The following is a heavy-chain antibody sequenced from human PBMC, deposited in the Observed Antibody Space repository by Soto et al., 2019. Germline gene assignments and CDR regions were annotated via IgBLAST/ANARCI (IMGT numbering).Heavy chain of an antibody. D-gene: IGHD4-17*01. Sequence: ASVKVSCWASGYTFTSYGISWVRQAPGQGREGMGWISAYNGNTNYAQKLQGRVTMTTDTSTTTAYMELRSLRSDDTAVYYCARDITTVTTWYYYYGMDVWGQGTTVTVS. CDR2: ISAYNGNT. CDR1: GYTFTSYG. V-gene: IGHV1-18*01. J-gene: IGHJ6*02. CDR3: ARDITTVTTWYYYYGMDV.